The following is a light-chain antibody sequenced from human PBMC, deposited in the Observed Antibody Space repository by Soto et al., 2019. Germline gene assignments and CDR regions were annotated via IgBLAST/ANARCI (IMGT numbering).Light chain of an antibody. V-gene: IGKV2-28*01. CDR1: QSLLHSNGYNY. Sequence: DIVMTQSPLSLPVTPGEPASISCRSSQSLLHSNGYNYLDWYLQKPGQSPQLLIYLGSNRASGVPDRFSGSGSGTDFTLKISRVEAEDVGVYYCMQALQTKTFCQGTKVDIK. CDR3: MQALQTKT. CDR2: LGS. J-gene: IGKJ1*01.